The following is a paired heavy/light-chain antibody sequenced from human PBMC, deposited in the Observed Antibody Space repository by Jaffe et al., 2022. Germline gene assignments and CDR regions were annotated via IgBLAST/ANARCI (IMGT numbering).Heavy chain of an antibody. D-gene: IGHD5-12*01. CDR2: IKQDGSEK. J-gene: IGHJ6*03. Sequence: EVQLVESGGGLVQPGGSLRLSCAASGFTFSSYWMSWVRQAPGKGLEWVANIKQDGSEKYSVDSVKGRFTISRDNAKNSLYLQMNSLRAEDTAVYYCARDGVATTLYNYYYNYMDVWGKGTTVTVSS. CDR1: GFTFSSYW. V-gene: IGHV3-7*01. CDR3: ARDGVATTLYNYYYNYMDV.
Light chain of an antibody. J-gene: IGKJ2*01. V-gene: IGKV3-11*01. CDR1: QSVSSY. CDR2: DAS. CDR3: QQRSNHMYT. Sequence: EIVLTQSPATLSLSPGERATLSCRASQSVSSYLAWYQQKPGQAPRLLIYDASNRATGIPARFSGSGSGTDFTLTISSLEPEDFAVYSCQQRSNHMYTFGQGTKLEIK.